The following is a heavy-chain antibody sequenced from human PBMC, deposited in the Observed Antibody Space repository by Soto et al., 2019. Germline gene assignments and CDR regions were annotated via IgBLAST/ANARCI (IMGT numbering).Heavy chain of an antibody. J-gene: IGHJ6*02. CDR2: INPSGGST. CDR3: ARYAPGTDV. Sequence: QVQLVQSGAEVKKPGASVKVSCKASGYTFTSYYMHWVRQAPGQGLEWMGIINPSGGSTSYAQKFXXRXPXRTDKSTSTVYMAVSGLRSEDTAVYYCARYAPGTDVWGQGTTVTVSS. V-gene: IGHV1-46*03. CDR1: GYTFTSYY. D-gene: IGHD2-8*01.